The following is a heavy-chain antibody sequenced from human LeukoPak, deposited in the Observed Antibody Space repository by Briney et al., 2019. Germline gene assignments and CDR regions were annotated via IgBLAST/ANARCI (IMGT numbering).Heavy chain of an antibody. CDR3: ARAPLPYGGNSGFDY. CDR2: ISRTGST. D-gene: IGHD4-23*01. V-gene: IGHV4-31*03. CDR1: GGSISSGGYY. J-gene: IGHJ4*02. Sequence: SETLSLTRTVSGGSISSGGYYWTWIRQHPGKGLEWIGYISRTGSTYYNPSLNSRVAISLDTSKNHFSLNLTSVTAADTAVYYCARAPLPYGGNSGFDYWGQGTLVTVSS.